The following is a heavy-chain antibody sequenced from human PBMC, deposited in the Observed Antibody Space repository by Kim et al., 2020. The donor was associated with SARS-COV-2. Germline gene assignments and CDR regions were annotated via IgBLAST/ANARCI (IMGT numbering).Heavy chain of an antibody. V-gene: IGHV4-4*07. CDR3: ARDIDMFFGVVITSKNDAFDI. Sequence: SETLSLTCTVSGGSISSYYWSWIRQPAGKGLEWIGRIYTSGSTNYNPSLKSRVTMSVDTSKNQFSLKLSSVTAADTAVYYCARDIDMFFGVVITSKNDAFDIWGQGTMVTVSS. D-gene: IGHD3-3*01. CDR2: IYTSGST. J-gene: IGHJ3*02. CDR1: GGSISSYY.